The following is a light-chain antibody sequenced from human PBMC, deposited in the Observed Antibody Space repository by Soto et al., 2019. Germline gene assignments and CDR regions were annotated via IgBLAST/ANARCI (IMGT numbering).Light chain of an antibody. CDR1: QSVRSN. Sequence: EIAMTHSPANLSPLPVKSATLSCRSSQSVRSNLAWYQQKPGQAPTIIIYGASTRATGIPARFSGSGSGTEFTLTISRLKSEDFAVYYCQQYNNWPPITVGHWQRLEL. CDR3: QQYNNWPPIT. CDR2: GAS. J-gene: IGKJ5*01. V-gene: IGKV3-15*01.